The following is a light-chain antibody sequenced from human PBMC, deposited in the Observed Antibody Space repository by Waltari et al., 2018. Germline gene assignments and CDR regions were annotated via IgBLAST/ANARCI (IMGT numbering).Light chain of an antibody. V-gene: IGKV3-20*01. Sequence: ATQSFTRPLAWYQQNPRQAPTLLMSGAPNRATGIPDSFSGSGSGTDFSLTISRLEPEDFAVYDGQHNVSVPGTFGQGTKVEIK. CDR1: QSFTRPL. CDR3: QHNVSVPGT. J-gene: IGKJ1*01. CDR2: GAP.